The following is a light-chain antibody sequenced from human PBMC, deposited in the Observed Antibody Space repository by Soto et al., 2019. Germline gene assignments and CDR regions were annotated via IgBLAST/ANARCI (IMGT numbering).Light chain of an antibody. CDR1: QSVSSN. V-gene: IGKV3-15*01. Sequence: EIAMPQSPATLSVSPGERATLSCRASQSVSSNLAWYQQRPGQAPRLLIYGASTRATGIPARFSGSGSGTEFTLTISSLQSEDFAVYCCQQYNNWPWTFGQGTKVDIK. J-gene: IGKJ1*01. CDR3: QQYNNWPWT. CDR2: GAS.